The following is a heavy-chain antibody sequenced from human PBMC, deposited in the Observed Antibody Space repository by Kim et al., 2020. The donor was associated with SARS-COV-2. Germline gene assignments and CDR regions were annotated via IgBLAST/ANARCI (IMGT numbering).Heavy chain of an antibody. Sequence: AKGRLTIYRDTSKDSMYLQMNSLRTEDTAFYYCAKASIAPRSLGWYFDLWGRGTLVTVSS. J-gene: IGHJ2*01. V-gene: IGHV3-43*01. D-gene: IGHD6-6*01. CDR3: AKASIAPRSLGWYFDL.